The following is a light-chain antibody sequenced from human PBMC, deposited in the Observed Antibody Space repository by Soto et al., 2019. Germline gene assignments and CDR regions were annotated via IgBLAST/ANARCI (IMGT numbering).Light chain of an antibody. V-gene: IGKV1-5*03. J-gene: IGKJ1*01. CDR3: QQYSSYSPT. Sequence: DIQMTQSPSTLSASVGDRVTITCRASQSISVWLAWYQQKAGKAPNLLIYKASRLESGVPSRFSGSGSETEFTLTISGLQPGDSATYYCQQYSSYSPTFGQGTKVDNK. CDR2: KAS. CDR1: QSISVW.